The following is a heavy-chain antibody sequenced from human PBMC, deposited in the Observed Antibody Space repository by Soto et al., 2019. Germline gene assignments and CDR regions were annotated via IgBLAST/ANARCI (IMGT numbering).Heavy chain of an antibody. CDR1: GFTFSSYG. CDR3: AKAGYYDSSGYSAWYFDL. D-gene: IGHD3-22*01. Sequence: QVQLVESGGGVVQPGRSLRLSCAASGFTFSSYGMHWVRQAPGKGLEWVAVISYDGSNKYYADYVKGRFTISRDNSKNTLYLPMNSLRADDTAVYYCAKAGYYDSSGYSAWYFDLWGRGTLVTVSS. CDR2: ISYDGSNK. J-gene: IGHJ2*01. V-gene: IGHV3-30*18.